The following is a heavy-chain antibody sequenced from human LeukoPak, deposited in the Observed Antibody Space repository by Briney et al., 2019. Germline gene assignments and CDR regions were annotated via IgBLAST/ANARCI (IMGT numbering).Heavy chain of an antibody. D-gene: IGHD3-9*01. V-gene: IGHV3-30*18. J-gene: IGHJ4*02. CDR3: AKGLRHWLVMFDS. Sequence: PGRSLRLSCVASGHVFNIYGMHRVRQAPGKGLEWVAVISYDGSNKYYADSVKGRFTISRDNSKNTLYLQMNSLRAEDTAVYSCAKGLRHWLVMFDSWGQGTLVTVSS. CDR2: ISYDGSNK. CDR1: GHVFNIYG.